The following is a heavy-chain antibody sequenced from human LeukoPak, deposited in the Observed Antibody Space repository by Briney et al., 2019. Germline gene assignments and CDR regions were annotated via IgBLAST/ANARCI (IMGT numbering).Heavy chain of an antibody. J-gene: IGHJ1*01. Sequence: GGSLRLSCAASGFTFSSYAMSWVRQAPGKGLEWVSAISGSGGSTYYADSVKGRFTISRDNSKNTLYLQMNSLRAKDTAVYYCAKFDSVAEVGYFQHWGQGTLVTVSS. CDR2: ISGSGGST. V-gene: IGHV3-23*01. CDR3: AKFDSVAEVGYFQH. CDR1: GFTFSSYA. D-gene: IGHD6-19*01.